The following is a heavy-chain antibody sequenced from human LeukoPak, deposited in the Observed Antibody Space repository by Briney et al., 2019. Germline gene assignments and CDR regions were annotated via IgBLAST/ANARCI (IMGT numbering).Heavy chain of an antibody. CDR1: GFTFSSYG. CDR2: IWYDGSNK. J-gene: IGHJ4*02. CDR3: AKGRANSGSYQAWHFDY. V-gene: IGHV3-33*06. Sequence: GRSLRLSCAASGFTFSSYGMHWVRQAPGKGLEWVAVIWYDGSNKYYADSVKGRFTISRDNSKNTLYLQMNSLRAEDTAVYYCAKGRANSGSYQAWHFDYWGQGTLVTVSS. D-gene: IGHD1-26*01.